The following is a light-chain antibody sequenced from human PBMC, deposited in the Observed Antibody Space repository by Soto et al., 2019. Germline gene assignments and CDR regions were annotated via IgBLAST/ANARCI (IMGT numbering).Light chain of an antibody. Sequence: EIVLTQSPATLSLSPGERATLSCRASQSVSSYLAWYQQKPGQAPRLLIYDASNRATGIPARFSGSGSGTDFTLTISSLEPEDFPVYYCQQRSNWRTFGGGTKVEIK. CDR3: QQRSNWRT. V-gene: IGKV3-11*01. J-gene: IGKJ4*01. CDR1: QSVSSY. CDR2: DAS.